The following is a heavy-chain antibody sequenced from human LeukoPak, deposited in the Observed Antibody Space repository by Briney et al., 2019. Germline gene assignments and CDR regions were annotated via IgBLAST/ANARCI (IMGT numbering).Heavy chain of an antibody. J-gene: IGHJ4*02. V-gene: IGHV3-30*04. Sequence: GGSLRLSCAASGFTFSSYAMHWVRQAPGKGLEGVAVISSDGRDKHHADSVKGRFTISRDNSKNTLYLQMNSLRVEDTAVYYCARDLTRAASYYFDYWGQGTLVTVSS. CDR3: ARDLTRAASYYFDY. D-gene: IGHD6-13*01. CDR2: ISSDGRDK. CDR1: GFTFSSYA.